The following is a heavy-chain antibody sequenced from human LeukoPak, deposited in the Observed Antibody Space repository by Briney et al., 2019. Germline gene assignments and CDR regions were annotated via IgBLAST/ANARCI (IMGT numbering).Heavy chain of an antibody. CDR2: MNPNNGQT. D-gene: IGHD3-10*01. CDR1: GYTFINFD. CDR3: TKGSASGNYRDY. V-gene: IGHV1-8*01. J-gene: IGHJ4*02. Sequence: ASVQVSRKASGYTFINFDINWVRQATGQGVEWMGWMNPNNGQTGYAQKFQGRVTMTRDTSINTAYMELSSLTSEDTAVYYCTKGSASGNYRDYWGQGALVTVSS.